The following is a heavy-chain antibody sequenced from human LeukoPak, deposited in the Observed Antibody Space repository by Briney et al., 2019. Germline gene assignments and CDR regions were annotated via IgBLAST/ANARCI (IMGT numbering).Heavy chain of an antibody. J-gene: IGHJ4*02. V-gene: IGHV1-8*02. CDR3: ARGPQKAYDFASGSYRYHFDY. CDR1: GYTFTSYG. Sequence: ASVKVSCKASGYTFTSYGISWVRQAPGQGLEWMGWMNPNSGNTGYAQKFQGRVTMTRNTSISTAYMELSSLRSEDTAVYFCARGPQKAYDFASGSYRYHFDYWGQGTLVTVSS. CDR2: MNPNSGNT. D-gene: IGHD3-16*02.